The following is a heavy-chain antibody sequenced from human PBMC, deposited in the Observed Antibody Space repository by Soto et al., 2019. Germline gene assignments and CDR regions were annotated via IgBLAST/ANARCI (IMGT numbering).Heavy chain of an antibody. D-gene: IGHD6-19*01. J-gene: IGHJ6*02. CDR3: ARGPGSSDWRFSYYYMDV. Sequence: QVQLVQSGAEVKKPGASVKVSCTFTSYDINWVRQATGQGLEWMGWMNPNSGNTRYAQKFQGRVTMTRNTSNFTAYMELSSLRSEDTAVYYCARGPGSSDWRFSYYYMDVWSQGTTVTVSS. V-gene: IGHV1-8*01. CDR2: MNPNSGNT. CDR1: FTSYD.